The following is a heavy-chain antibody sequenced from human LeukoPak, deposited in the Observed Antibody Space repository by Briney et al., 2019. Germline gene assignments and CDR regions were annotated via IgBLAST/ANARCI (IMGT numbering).Heavy chain of an antibody. CDR1: GGSISSYY. V-gene: IGHV4-59*01. D-gene: IGHD3-10*01. Sequence: SETLSLTCTVSGGSISSYYWSWIRQPPGKGLEWIGYIYYSGSTNYNPSLKSRVTISVDTPKNQFSLKLSSVTAADTAVYYCARSGPMVRGVLLKFFDYWGQGTLVTVSS. J-gene: IGHJ4*02. CDR2: IYYSGST. CDR3: ARSGPMVRGVLLKFFDY.